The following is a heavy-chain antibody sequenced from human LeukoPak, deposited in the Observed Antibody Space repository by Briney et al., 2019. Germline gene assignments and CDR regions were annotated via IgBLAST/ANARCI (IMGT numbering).Heavy chain of an antibody. CDR2: ISPLLGTT. D-gene: IGHD2-8*02. CDR3: AKDRCTGDYCCHDL. Sequence: SVKVSCKVSGGTLSNDPISWLRQAPGQRLEWGGNISPLLGTTLYTQEFQGRVTITAVKATNTIYMDLYSLTSDDTAMYYCAKDRCTGDYCCHDLWGQGTLVTVSS. V-gene: IGHV1-69*08. J-gene: IGHJ4*02. CDR1: GGTLSNDP.